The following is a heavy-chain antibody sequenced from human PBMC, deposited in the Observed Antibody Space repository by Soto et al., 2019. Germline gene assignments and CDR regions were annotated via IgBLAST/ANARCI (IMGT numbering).Heavy chain of an antibody. J-gene: IGHJ6*02. Sequence: PSETLSLTCSVSGGSIISGGYYWIWIRQHPGKGLEWIGYIYYSGSTYYNPSLKSRVTISVDTSKNQFSLKLSSVTAADTAVYYCARVWSIAAAGSIFYYYGMDVWGQGTTVTVSS. CDR1: GGSIISGGYY. CDR3: ARVWSIAAAGSIFYYYGMDV. CDR2: IYYSGST. V-gene: IGHV4-31*03. D-gene: IGHD6-13*01.